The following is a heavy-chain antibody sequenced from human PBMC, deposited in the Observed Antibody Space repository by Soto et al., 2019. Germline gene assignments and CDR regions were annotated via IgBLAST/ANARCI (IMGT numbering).Heavy chain of an antibody. CDR1: GYTFTGYY. D-gene: IGHD2-15*01. CDR3: ARDVVREYFDY. CDR2: INPNSGST. Sequence: ASVKVSCKASGYTFTGYYMHWVRQAPGQGLEWMGWINPNSGSTSYAQKFQGRVTMTRDTSTSTVYMELSSLRSEDTAVYYCARDVVREYFDYWGQGTLVTVS. J-gene: IGHJ4*02. V-gene: IGHV1-2*02.